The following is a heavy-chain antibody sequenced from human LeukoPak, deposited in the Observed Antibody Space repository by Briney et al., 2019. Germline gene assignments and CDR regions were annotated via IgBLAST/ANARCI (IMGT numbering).Heavy chain of an antibody. J-gene: IGHJ4*02. CDR2: ISAYNGNT. Sequence: ASVKVSCKASGYTFTSYGISWVRQAPGQGLEWMGWISAYNGNTNYAQKLQGRVTMTTDTSTSTAYMELRSLRSDDTAVYYCARDLVRMVRGATAGYWGQGTLVTVSS. CDR1: GYTFTSYG. D-gene: IGHD3-10*01. CDR3: ARDLVRMVRGATAGY. V-gene: IGHV1-18*01.